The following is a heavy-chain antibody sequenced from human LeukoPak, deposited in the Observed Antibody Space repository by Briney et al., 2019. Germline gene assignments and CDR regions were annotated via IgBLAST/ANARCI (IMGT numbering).Heavy chain of an antibody. V-gene: IGHV4-34*01. J-gene: IGHJ5*02. Sequence: SETLSLTCAVYGGSFSGYYWSGIRQPPGKGREGSGEINDRGGTNYNPSLKSRVTISVDTSKNQFSLKLSSVTAADTAVYYCARGRNVIGFDPWGQGTLVTVSS. CDR3: ARGRNVIGFDP. CDR1: GGSFSGYY. D-gene: IGHD3-16*02. CDR2: INDRGGT.